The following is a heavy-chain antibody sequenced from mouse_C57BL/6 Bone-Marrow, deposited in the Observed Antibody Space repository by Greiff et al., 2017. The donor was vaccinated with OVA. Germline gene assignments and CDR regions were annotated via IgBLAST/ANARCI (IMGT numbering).Heavy chain of an antibody. CDR3: ARDGITTVVATRYFDV. J-gene: IGHJ1*03. CDR2: IYPGSGST. V-gene: IGHV1-55*01. Sequence: QVQLQQPGAELVKPGASVKMSCKASGYTFTSYWITWVKQRPGQGLEWIGDIYPGSGSTNYNEKFKSKATLTVDTSSSTAYMQLSSLTSEDSAVYYCARDGITTVVATRYFDVWGTGTTVTVSS. D-gene: IGHD1-1*01. CDR1: GYTFTSYW.